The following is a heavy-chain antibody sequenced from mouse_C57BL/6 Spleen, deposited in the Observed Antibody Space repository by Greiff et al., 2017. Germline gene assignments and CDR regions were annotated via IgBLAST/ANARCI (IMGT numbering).Heavy chain of an antibody. D-gene: IGHD1-1*01. J-gene: IGHJ4*01. CDR1: GFTFTDYY. CDR3: ARSSYYYGSSYYAMDV. Sequence: DVKLVASGGGLVQPGGSLSLSCAASGFTFTDYYLSWVRQPPGKALEWLGFIRNKANGYTTEYSASVKGRFTISRDNSQSILYLQMNALRAEDSATYYCARSSYYYGSSYYAMDVWGQGTSVTVSS. CDR2: IRNKANGYTT. V-gene: IGHV7-3*01.